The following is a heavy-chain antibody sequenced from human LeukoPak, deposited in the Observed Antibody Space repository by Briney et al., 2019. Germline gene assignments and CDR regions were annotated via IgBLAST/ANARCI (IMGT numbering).Heavy chain of an antibody. Sequence: GGSLRLSCAASGFTFSSYSMNWVRQAPGKGLEWVSSISSSSSYMYYADSVKGRFTISRDNAKNSLYLQMNSLRAEDTAVYYCARAYIVVVPKLEYYFDYWGQGTLVTVSS. CDR3: ARAYIVVVPKLEYYFDY. D-gene: IGHD2-2*01. V-gene: IGHV3-21*01. CDR2: ISSSSSYM. CDR1: GFTFSSYS. J-gene: IGHJ4*02.